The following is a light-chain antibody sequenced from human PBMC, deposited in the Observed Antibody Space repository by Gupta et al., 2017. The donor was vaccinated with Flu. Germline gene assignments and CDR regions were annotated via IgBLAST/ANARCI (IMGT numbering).Light chain of an antibody. CDR3: QQRSNRPPYT. CDR1: QSVSHY. CDR2: DAS. Sequence: ERATLSCRASQSVSHYLAWYQQKPGQAPRLLTYDASTRATGIPARFSGSGSGTDFTLTISSLESEDFAVYYCQQRSNRPPYTFGQGTKLQIK. J-gene: IGKJ2*01. V-gene: IGKV3-11*01.